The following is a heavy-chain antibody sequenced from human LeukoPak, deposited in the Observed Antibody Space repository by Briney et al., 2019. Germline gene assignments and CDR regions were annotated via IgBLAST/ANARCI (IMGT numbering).Heavy chain of an antibody. CDR2: IYPGDSDT. CDR3: ALHGGSSSSVVADQPYYYGMDV. CDR1: GFTFDDYA. V-gene: IGHV5-51*01. Sequence: PGGSLRLSCAASGFTFDDYAMHWVRQMPGKGLEWMGIIYPGDSDTRYSPSFQGQVTISADKSISTAYLQWSSLKASDTAMYYCALHGGSSSSVVADQPYYYGMDVWGQGTTVTVSS. J-gene: IGHJ6*02. D-gene: IGHD6-6*01.